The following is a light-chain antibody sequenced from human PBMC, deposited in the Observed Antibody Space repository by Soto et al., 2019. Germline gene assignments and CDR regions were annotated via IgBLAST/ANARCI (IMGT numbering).Light chain of an antibody. CDR2: GAS. Sequence: DIVLTQSTGTLSLSPGERATLSCRASQSVSSNYLAWYQQKPGQAPRLLIYGASTRATGIPDRFSGSGSGTDFTLTIIRLDPEDFAVFYCQQYGRSPFTFGPGTKVDIK. CDR1: QSVSSNY. J-gene: IGKJ3*01. V-gene: IGKV3-20*01. CDR3: QQYGRSPFT.